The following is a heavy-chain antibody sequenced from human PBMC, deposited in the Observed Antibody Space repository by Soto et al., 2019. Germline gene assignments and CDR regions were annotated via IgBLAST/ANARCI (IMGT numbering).Heavy chain of an antibody. J-gene: IGHJ4*02. CDR1: GYSFTSYY. D-gene: IGHD6-13*01. Sequence: QVQLVQSGAEVKKPGASVKLSCKASGYSFTSYYIDWVRQAPGQGLEWIGMINPSGGSTESAQKFQGRVTMTRDTSTSTVDLELSGLRFEDTAVYFWAREAAVGPIDNWCQGTLVTVSS. CDR3: AREAAVGPIDN. V-gene: IGHV1-46*01. CDR2: INPSGGST.